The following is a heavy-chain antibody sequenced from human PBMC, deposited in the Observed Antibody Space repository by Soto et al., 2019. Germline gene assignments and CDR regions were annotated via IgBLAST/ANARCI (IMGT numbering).Heavy chain of an antibody. CDR2: LKSRGSGGSA. V-gene: IGHV3-15*07. J-gene: IGHJ6*02. CDR1: GLSFNLAW. D-gene: IGHD3-10*01. Sequence: EVQVVESGGGLVEPGRSLRLSCTVSGLSFNLAWLNWVRQAPGKGLEWVGRLKSRGSGGSADYAAAVKGRFTISRDDSKETLYLQMDSLKIEETAVYYCVWCGEGHHYLGLDVWGQGTTVTVS. CDR3: VWCGEGHHYLGLDV.